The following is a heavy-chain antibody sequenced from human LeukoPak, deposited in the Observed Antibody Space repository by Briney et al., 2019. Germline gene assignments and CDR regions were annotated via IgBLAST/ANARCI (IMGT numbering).Heavy chain of an antibody. V-gene: IGHV3-48*03. CDR2: ISSSGSTI. Sequence: PGGSLRLSCAASGFTFSSYEMNWIRQTPGKGLEWVSYISSSGSTIYYADSVKGRFTISRDNAKNSLYLQMNSLRAEDTAVYYCAREHYYDSSGYYETRFDPWGQGTLVTVSS. CDR1: GFTFSSYE. D-gene: IGHD3-22*01. J-gene: IGHJ5*02. CDR3: AREHYYDSSGYYETRFDP.